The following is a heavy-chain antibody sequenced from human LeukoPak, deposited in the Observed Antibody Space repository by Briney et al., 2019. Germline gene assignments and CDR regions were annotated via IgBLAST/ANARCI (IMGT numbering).Heavy chain of an antibody. CDR3: TTEPYYYDSSGYYYEYYFDY. Sequence: PGGSLRLSCAASGFTFSNAWMSWVRQAPGKGLEWVGRIKSKTDGGTTDYAAPVKGRFTISRDDSKNTLYLQMNSLKTEDTAVYYCTTEPYYYDSSGYYYEYYFDYWGQGTLVTV. J-gene: IGHJ4*02. V-gene: IGHV3-15*01. CDR1: GFTFSNAW. CDR2: IKSKTDGGTT. D-gene: IGHD3-22*01.